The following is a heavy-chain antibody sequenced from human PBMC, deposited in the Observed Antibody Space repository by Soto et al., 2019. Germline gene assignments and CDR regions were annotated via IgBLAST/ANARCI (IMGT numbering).Heavy chain of an antibody. D-gene: IGHD2-2*01. Sequence: PGGSLRLSCAASGFTVSSNYMSWVRQAPGKGLEWVSVIYSGGNTYYADSVKGRFTISRDNSKNTLYLQMNSLRAEDTAVYYCARDLVVPAAMYGYYYYYGMDVWGQGTTVTVSS. CDR2: IYSGGNT. CDR3: ARDLVVPAAMYGYYYYYGMDV. J-gene: IGHJ6*02. V-gene: IGHV3-66*01. CDR1: GFTVSSNY.